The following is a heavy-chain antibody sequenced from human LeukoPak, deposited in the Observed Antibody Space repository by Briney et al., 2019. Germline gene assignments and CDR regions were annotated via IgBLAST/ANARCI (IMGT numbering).Heavy chain of an antibody. Sequence: GRCLTLSWSASAFTFSAYGMQWVRQAPGKGLWWVAVIWFDGSNRYYADSVKGRFTISRDNSKNTLYLQMNSLRAEDTAVYYCARDTRGGLLWSGYSYGMDVWGQGTTVAVSS. CDR1: AFTFSAYG. CDR3: ARDTRGGLLWSGYSYGMDV. D-gene: IGHD3-3*01. J-gene: IGHJ6*02. V-gene: IGHV3-33*08. CDR2: IWFDGSNR.